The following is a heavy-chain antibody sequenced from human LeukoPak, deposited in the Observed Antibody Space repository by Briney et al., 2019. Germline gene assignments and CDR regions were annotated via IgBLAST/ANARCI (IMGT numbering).Heavy chain of an antibody. Sequence: ASVKVSCKVSGYTLTELSMHWVRQAPGKGLEWMGGFDPEDGETIYAQKFQGRVTMTEDTSTDTAYMELSSLRSEDTAVYYCATHYDILTGYRYWGQGTLVTVSP. D-gene: IGHD3-9*01. CDR3: ATHYDILTGYRY. CDR2: FDPEDGET. J-gene: IGHJ4*02. CDR1: GYTLTELS. V-gene: IGHV1-24*01.